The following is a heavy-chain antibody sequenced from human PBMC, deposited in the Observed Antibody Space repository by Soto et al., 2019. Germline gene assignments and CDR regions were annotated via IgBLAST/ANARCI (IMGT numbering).Heavy chain of an antibody. D-gene: IGHD3-10*01. V-gene: IGHV4-30-4*01. CDR3: ARSTARSGSYEYFDY. CDR1: GGSISSGDYY. CDR2: IYYSGST. Sequence: SETLSLTCTVSGGSISSGDYYWSWVRQPPGKGLEWIGYIYYSGSTYYNPSLKSRVTISVDTSKNQFSLKLSSVTAADTAVYYCARSTARSGSYEYFDYWGQGTLVTVSS. J-gene: IGHJ4*02.